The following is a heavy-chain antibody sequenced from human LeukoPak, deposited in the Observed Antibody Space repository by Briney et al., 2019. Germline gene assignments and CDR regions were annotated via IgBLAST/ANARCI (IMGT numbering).Heavy chain of an antibody. Sequence: GRSLRLSCAASGFTFSSYGMHWVRQAPGKGLEWVSYISSSGSTIYYADSVKGRFTISRDNAKNSLYLQMNSLRAEDTAVYYCARGANTAMDHYYGMDVWGKGTTVTVSS. D-gene: IGHD5-18*01. V-gene: IGHV3-48*04. CDR1: GFTFSSYG. CDR2: ISSSGSTI. CDR3: ARGANTAMDHYYGMDV. J-gene: IGHJ6*04.